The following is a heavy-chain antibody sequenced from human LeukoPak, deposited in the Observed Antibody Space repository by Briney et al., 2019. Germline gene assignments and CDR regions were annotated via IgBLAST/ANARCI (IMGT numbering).Heavy chain of an antibody. CDR3: ARKYASGTYPLDY. D-gene: IGHD3-10*01. CDR1: GGTFSSYA. Sequence: SVKVSCKASGGTFSSYAISWVRQAPGQGLEWMGGIIPIFGTANYAQKFQGRVTITADESTSTAYMELSSLRVEDTAVYYCARKYASGTYPLDYWGQGILVTVSS. CDR2: IIPIFGTA. V-gene: IGHV1-69*13. J-gene: IGHJ4*02.